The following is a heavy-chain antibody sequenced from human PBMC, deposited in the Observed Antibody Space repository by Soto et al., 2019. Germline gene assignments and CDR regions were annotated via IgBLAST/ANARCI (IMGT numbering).Heavy chain of an antibody. Sequence: QVQLVESGGGVVQPGRSLRLSCAASGFTFSSYGMHWVRQSPGKGLEWVAVIWHDGSYTVYADSVKGRFTISRDNSKNTLYLQMNSLRAEDTAVFYCAREEINGRRDYGFDVWGQGTTVTVSS. CDR1: GFTFSSYG. CDR2: IWHDGSYT. J-gene: IGHJ6*02. V-gene: IGHV3-33*01. CDR3: AREEINGRRDYGFDV. D-gene: IGHD2-8*01.